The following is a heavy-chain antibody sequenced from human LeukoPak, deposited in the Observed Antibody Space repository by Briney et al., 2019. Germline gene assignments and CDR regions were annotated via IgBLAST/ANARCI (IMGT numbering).Heavy chain of an antibody. Sequence: PSETLSLTCAVYGGSFSGYYWTWIRQSPGKGLEWIGEINHGGSANYNPSLKSRVTISVDTSKNQFSLKLSSVTAADTAVYYCARGSLTYYYDSSGYFFDYWGQGTLVTVSS. D-gene: IGHD3-22*01. CDR1: GGSFSGYY. V-gene: IGHV4-34*01. J-gene: IGHJ4*02. CDR3: ARGSLTYYYDSSGYFFDY. CDR2: INHGGSA.